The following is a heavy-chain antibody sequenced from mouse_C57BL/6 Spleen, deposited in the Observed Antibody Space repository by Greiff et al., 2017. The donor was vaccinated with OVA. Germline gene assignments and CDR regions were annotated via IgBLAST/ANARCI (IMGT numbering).Heavy chain of an antibody. D-gene: IGHD4-1*01. CDR3: ARWITGTFDY. CDR2: IDPSDSYT. J-gene: IGHJ2*01. CDR1: GYTFTSYW. V-gene: IGHV1-50*01. Sequence: QVQLQQPGAELVKPGASVKLSCKASGYTFTSYWMQWVKQRPGQGLEWIGEIDPSDSYTNYNQKFKGKATLTVDTSSSTAYMQLSSLTSEDSAVYYCARWITGTFDYWGQGTLSQSPQ.